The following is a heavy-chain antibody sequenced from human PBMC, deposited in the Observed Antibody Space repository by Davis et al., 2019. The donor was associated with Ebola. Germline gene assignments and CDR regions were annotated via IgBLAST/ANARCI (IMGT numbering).Heavy chain of an antibody. Sequence: GESLKISCAASGFTFSSYGMHWVRQAPGKGLEWVAVISYDGSNKYYADSVKGRFTISRDNSKNTLYLQMNSLRAEDTAVYYCAKDGHPYYFDYWGQGTLVTVSS. CDR3: AKDGHPYYFDY. CDR1: GFTFSSYG. V-gene: IGHV3-30*18. CDR2: ISYDGSNK. J-gene: IGHJ4*02.